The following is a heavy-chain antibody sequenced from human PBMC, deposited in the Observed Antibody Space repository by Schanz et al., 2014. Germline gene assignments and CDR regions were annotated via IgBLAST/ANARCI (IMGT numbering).Heavy chain of an antibody. V-gene: IGHV3-74*02. CDR2: IKSDGSST. CDR1: GFAFSSYG. J-gene: IGHJ4*02. CDR3: AASSGWHPSTDY. Sequence: EVQLVESGGGLVQPGGSLRLSCLASGFAFSSYGMNWLRQAPGKGLEWVSRIKSDGSSTSYADSVKGRFTISRDNAKNSLYLEMNSLRAEDTAVYYCAASSGWHPSTDYWGQGTLVTASS. D-gene: IGHD6-19*01.